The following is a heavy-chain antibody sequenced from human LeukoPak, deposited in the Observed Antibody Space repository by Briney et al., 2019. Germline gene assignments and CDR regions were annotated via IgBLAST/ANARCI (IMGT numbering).Heavy chain of an antibody. D-gene: IGHD3-10*01. J-gene: IGHJ4*02. Sequence: SQTLSLTCTVSGGSISSGGYYWSWIRQHPGKGLEWIGYIYYSGSTYYNPSLKSRVTISVDTSKNQFSLKLSSVTAADTAVYYCARGQRIYGPGSPLGYWGQGALVTVSS. CDR2: IYYSGST. CDR3: ARGQRIYGPGSPLGY. CDR1: GGSISSGGYY. V-gene: IGHV4-31*03.